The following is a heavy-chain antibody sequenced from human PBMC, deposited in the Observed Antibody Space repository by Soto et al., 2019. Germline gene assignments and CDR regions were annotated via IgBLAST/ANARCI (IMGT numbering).Heavy chain of an antibody. D-gene: IGHD1-26*01. J-gene: IGHJ6*01. CDR2: ISAYNGNT. CDR3: AREGSNSGVPWEDYDGMDV. V-gene: IGHV1-18*01. Sequence: QVQLVQSGGEVKKPGASVKVSCKASGYAFTSHGISWVRQAPGQGLEWMGWISAYNGNTNYEQKIQGRVTITTDTSTSKAYMELRSLRSDDTSVYYGAREGSNSGVPWEDYDGMDVWGQGTTVNVSS. CDR1: GYAFTSHG.